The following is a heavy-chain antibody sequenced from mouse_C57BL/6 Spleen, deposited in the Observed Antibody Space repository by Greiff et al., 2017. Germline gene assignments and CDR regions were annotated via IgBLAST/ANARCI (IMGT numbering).Heavy chain of an antibody. CDR1: GYAFSSSW. J-gene: IGHJ2*01. D-gene: IGHD1-1*01. Sequence: VMLVESGPELVKPGASVKISCKASGYAFSSSWMNWVKQRPGKGLEWIGRIYPGDGDTNYNGKFKGKATLTADKSSSTAYMQLSSLTSEDSAVYFCARSITTVPDYFDYWGQGTTLTVSS. CDR2: IYPGDGDT. V-gene: IGHV1-82*01. CDR3: ARSITTVPDYFDY.